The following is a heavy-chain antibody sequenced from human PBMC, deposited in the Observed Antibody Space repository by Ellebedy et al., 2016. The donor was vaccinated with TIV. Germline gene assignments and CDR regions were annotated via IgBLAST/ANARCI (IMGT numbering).Heavy chain of an antibody. CDR3: ASPLRGYSSSHTPGYYGMDV. CDR2: IIPILGIA. J-gene: IGHJ6*02. Sequence: ASVKVSCKASGYTFTSYAISWVRQAPGQGLEWMGRIIPILGIAHYAQKFQGRVTITANKSTRTAYMELSSLRSEDTAVYYCASPLRGYSSSHTPGYYGMDVWGQGTTVTVSS. D-gene: IGHD6-6*01. CDR1: GYTFTSYA. V-gene: IGHV1-69*04.